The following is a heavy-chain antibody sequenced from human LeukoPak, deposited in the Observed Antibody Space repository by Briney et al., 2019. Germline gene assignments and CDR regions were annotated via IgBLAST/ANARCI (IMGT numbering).Heavy chain of an antibody. D-gene: IGHD4-11*01. J-gene: IGHJ6*03. CDR2: IWYDGSNK. CDR1: GFTFSSYG. Sequence: GRSLRLSCAASGFTFSSYGMHWVRQAPGKGLEWVAVIWYDGSNKYYADSVKGRFTISRDNSKNTLYLQMNSLRAEDTAVYYCARGGTVTYYYHYMDVWGKGTTVTVSS. CDR3: ARGGTVTYYYHYMDV. V-gene: IGHV3-33*01.